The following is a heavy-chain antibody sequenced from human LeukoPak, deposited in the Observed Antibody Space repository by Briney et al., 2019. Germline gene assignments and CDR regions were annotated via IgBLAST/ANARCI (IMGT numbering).Heavy chain of an antibody. V-gene: IGHV4-61*02. J-gene: IGHJ6*02. CDR3: ARDRYDFWSGSYCYYGMDV. D-gene: IGHD3-3*01. CDR2: IYTSGST. CDR1: GGSISSGSYY. Sequence: TSQTLSLTCTVSGGSISSGSYYWSWIRQPAGKGLEWIGRIYTSGSTNYNPSLKSRVTISVDTSKNQFSLKLSSVTAADTAVYYCARDRYDFWSGSYCYYGMDVWGQGTTVTVSS.